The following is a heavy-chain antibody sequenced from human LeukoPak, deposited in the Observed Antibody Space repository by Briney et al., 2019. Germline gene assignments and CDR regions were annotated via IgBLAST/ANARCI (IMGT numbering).Heavy chain of an antibody. CDR1: GFTFSRSW. CDR2: ISSDGNTT. CDR3: ARGLGASRSTLRYFDWFQKNNWFDP. Sequence: GGSLRLSCAASGFTFSRSWMYWVRQAPGKGLVWVSTISSDGNTTTYADSVKGRFALSRDNAKNTLCLQMNSLRDEDTGVYYCARGLGASRSTLRYFDWFQKNNWFDPWGQGTLVTVSS. D-gene: IGHD3-9*01. J-gene: IGHJ5*02. V-gene: IGHV3-74*01.